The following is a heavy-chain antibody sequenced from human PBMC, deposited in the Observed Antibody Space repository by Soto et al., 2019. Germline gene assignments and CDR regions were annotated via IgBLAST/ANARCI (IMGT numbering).Heavy chain of an antibody. J-gene: IGHJ3*02. V-gene: IGHV1-18*01. D-gene: IGHD2-15*01. Sequence: ASVKVSCKASGYTFTSYGISWVRQAPGQGLEWMGWISAYNGNTNYAQKLQGRVTMTTDSSTSTAYMELRSLRSDDTAVYYCARYCSGGSCYSIGAFDIWGQGTMVTVSS. CDR3: ARYCSGGSCYSIGAFDI. CDR1: GYTFTSYG. CDR2: ISAYNGNT.